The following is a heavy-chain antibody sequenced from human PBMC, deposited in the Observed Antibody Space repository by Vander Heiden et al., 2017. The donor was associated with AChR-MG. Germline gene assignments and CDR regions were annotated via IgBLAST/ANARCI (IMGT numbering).Heavy chain of an antibody. D-gene: IGHD6-19*01. CDR3: ASAYSSGLRGAFDI. CDR1: GFTVSSNY. Sequence: EVQLVETGGGLIQPGGSLRLSCAASGFTVSSNYMSWVRQAPGKGLDWVSVIYSGGSTYYADSVKGRFTISRDNSKNTLYLQMNSLRAEDTAVYYCASAYSSGLRGAFDIWGQGTMVTVSS. V-gene: IGHV3-53*02. CDR2: IYSGGST. J-gene: IGHJ3*02.